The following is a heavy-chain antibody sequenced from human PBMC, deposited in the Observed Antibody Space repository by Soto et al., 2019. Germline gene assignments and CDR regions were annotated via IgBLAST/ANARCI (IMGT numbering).Heavy chain of an antibody. CDR2: INPNSGGT. V-gene: IGHV1-2*04. D-gene: IGHD2-21*01. CDR1: GYTFTGCY. J-gene: IGHJ6*02. CDR3: ARSHTYYYYGMDV. Sequence: VSVKVSCKASGYTFTGCYMHWVRQAPGQGLEWMGWINPNSGGTNYAQKFQGWVTMTRDTSISTAYMELSRLRSDDTAVYYCARSHTYYYYGMDVWGQGTTVTVSS.